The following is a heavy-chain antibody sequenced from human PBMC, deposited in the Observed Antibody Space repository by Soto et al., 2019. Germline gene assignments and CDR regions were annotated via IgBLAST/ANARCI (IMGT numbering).Heavy chain of an antibody. CDR1: GGSISSSNW. J-gene: IGHJ6*02. Sequence: SSETLSLTCAVSGGSISSSNWWSWVRQPPGKGLEWIGEIYHSGSTNYNPSLKSRVTISVDKSKNQFSLKLSSVTAADTAVYYCARAQEGNCSSTSCHGLDGMDVWGQGTTVTVSS. V-gene: IGHV4-4*02. CDR2: IYHSGST. D-gene: IGHD2-2*01. CDR3: ARAQEGNCSSTSCHGLDGMDV.